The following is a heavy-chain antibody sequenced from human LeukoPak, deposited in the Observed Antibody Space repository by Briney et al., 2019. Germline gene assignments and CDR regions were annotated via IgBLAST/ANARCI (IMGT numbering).Heavy chain of an antibody. CDR1: GGTFSSCA. J-gene: IGHJ3*02. CDR3: ARDPSLKYYYDSSGYLGAFDI. V-gene: IGHV1-69*05. D-gene: IGHD3-22*01. CDR2: IIPIFGTA. Sequence: ASVKLSCKASGGTFSSCAISWVRQAPGQGLEWMGRIIPIFGTANYAQKFQGRVTITTDESTSTAYMELSSLRSEDTAVYYCARDPSLKYYYDSSGYLGAFDIWGQGTMVTVSS.